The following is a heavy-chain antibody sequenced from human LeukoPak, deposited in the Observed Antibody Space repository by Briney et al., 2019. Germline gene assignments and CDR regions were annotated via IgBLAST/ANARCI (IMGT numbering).Heavy chain of an antibody. Sequence: SETLSLTCTVSGGSISSSGYYWGWIRQPPGKGLEWVGSIYYSGSTYYNPSLKSRVTISLDTSKNQISLKLSSVTAADTAVYYCARGSGDYFDYWGPGTLVIVSS. CDR2: IYYSGST. D-gene: IGHD3-10*01. J-gene: IGHJ4*02. CDR3: ARGSGDYFDY. V-gene: IGHV4-39*07. CDR1: GGSISSSGYY.